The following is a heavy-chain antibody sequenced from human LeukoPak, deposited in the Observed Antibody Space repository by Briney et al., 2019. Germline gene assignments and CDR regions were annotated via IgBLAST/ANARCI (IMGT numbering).Heavy chain of an antibody. CDR2: IYHSGST. CDR1: GGSISSSNW. CDR3: AREIMVRGEWWFDP. Sequence: SETLSLTCAVSGGSISSSNWWSWVRQPPGKGLEWIGEIYHSGSTNYNPSLKSRVTISVDTSKNQFSLKLSSVTASDTAVYYCAREIMVRGEWWFDPWGQGTLVTVSS. D-gene: IGHD3-10*01. J-gene: IGHJ5*02. V-gene: IGHV4-4*02.